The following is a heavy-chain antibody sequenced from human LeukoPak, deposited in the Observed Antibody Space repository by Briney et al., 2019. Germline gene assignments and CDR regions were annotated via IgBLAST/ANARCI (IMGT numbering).Heavy chain of an antibody. CDR2: INHSGST. CDR1: GGSFSGYY. D-gene: IGHD3-3*01. J-gene: IGHJ6*03. CDR3: ARGAPRITIFGVVSGHYYYYYYMDV. V-gene: IGHV4-34*01. Sequence: PSETLSLTCAVYGGSFSGYYWSWIRQPPGKGLEWIGEINHSGSTNYNPSLKSRVTISVDTSKNQFSLKLSSVTAADTAVYYCARGAPRITIFGVVSGHYYYYYYMDVWGKGTTVTVSS.